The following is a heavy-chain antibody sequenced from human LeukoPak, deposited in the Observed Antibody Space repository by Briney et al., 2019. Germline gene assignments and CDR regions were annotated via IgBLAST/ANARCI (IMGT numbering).Heavy chain of an antibody. CDR1: GFTLSRYG. V-gene: IGHV3-7*01. CDR2: MKEDGNEK. CDR3: TRMLLFQSSSYRPSDY. Sequence: PGGSLRLSCATSGFTLSRYGVAWVRQAPRKGLEWVADMKEDGNEKNYLASVQGRFTISRDIAGNAVHLEMNSLRVEDTAVYYCTRMLLFQSSSYRPSDYWGQGTLVTVSS. J-gene: IGHJ4*02. D-gene: IGHD3-22*01.